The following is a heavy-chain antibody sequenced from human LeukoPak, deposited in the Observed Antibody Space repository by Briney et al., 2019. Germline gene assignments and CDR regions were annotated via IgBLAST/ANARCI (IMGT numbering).Heavy chain of an antibody. J-gene: IGHJ4*02. V-gene: IGHV1-2*02. Sequence: GASVKVSCNASGYTFTGYYMHWVRQAPGQGLEWMGWINPNSGGTNYAQKFQGRVTMTRDTSISTAYMELSRLRSEDTAVYYCARDPSGYSSGWCDYWGQGTLVTVSS. D-gene: IGHD6-19*01. CDR3: ARDPSGYSSGWCDY. CDR2: INPNSGGT. CDR1: GYTFTGYY.